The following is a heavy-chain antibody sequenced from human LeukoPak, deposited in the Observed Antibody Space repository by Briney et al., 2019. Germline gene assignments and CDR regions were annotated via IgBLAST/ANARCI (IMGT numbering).Heavy chain of an antibody. D-gene: IGHD3-3*01. CDR1: GYTFTSYY. V-gene: IGHV1-46*01. J-gene: IGHJ2*01. CDR3: ARAAQPGGYDFWSGFWYFDL. Sequence: GASVKVSCKASGYTFTSYYMHWVRQAPGQGLEWMGIINPSGGSTSYAQKFRGSVTLTTDTSTSTAYMEMRNLRSDDTAVYFCARAAQPGGYDFWSGFWYFDLWGRGTLLTVSS. CDR2: INPSGGST.